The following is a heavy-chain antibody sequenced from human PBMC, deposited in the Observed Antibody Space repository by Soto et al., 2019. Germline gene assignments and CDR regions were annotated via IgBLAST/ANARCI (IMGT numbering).Heavy chain of an antibody. CDR1: GGTFSSYA. CDR3: AGARHYDFWSGYSKFDY. CDR2: IIPIFGTA. V-gene: IGHV1-69*12. Sequence: QVQLVQSGAEVKKPGSSVKVSCKASGGTFSSYAISWVRQAPGQGLEWMGGIIPIFGTANYAQKFQGRVTITEDESTSTAYMELSSLRSEDTAVYYCAGARHYDFWSGYSKFDYWGQGTLVTVSS. D-gene: IGHD3-3*01. J-gene: IGHJ4*02.